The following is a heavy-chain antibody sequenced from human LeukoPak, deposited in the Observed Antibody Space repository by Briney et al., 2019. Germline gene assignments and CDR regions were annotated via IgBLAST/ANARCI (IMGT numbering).Heavy chain of an antibody. CDR2: IYPGDSDT. CDR1: GYSFTSYW. D-gene: IGHD1-26*01. J-gene: IGHJ5*02. CDR3: ARHSVGATTNYFDP. Sequence: GESLKISCKGSGYSFTSYWIGWVRQLPGKGLEWMGIIYPGDSDTKYGPSFQGQVTISADKSISTAYLQWSSLKASDTAMYYCARHSVGATTNYFDPWGQGTLVTVSS. V-gene: IGHV5-51*01.